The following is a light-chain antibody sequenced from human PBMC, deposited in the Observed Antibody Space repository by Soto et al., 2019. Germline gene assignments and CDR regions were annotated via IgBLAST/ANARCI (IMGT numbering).Light chain of an antibody. CDR1: QSVSNNY. V-gene: IGKV3-11*01. J-gene: IGKJ5*01. Sequence: TLSLVTVSLNTGARAALYGRASQSVSNNYLAWYQQKPGQAPRLLIYDASNRATGIPARFSGSGSGTDFTLTISSLEPEDFAVYCCQQRSYWPPLITVGRGTRLDI. CDR3: QQRSYWPPLIT. CDR2: DAS.